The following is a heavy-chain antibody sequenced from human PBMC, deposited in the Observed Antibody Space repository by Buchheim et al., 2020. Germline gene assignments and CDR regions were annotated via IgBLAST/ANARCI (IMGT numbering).Heavy chain of an antibody. J-gene: IGHJ6*03. CDR2: IYYGGST. CDR3: ARQITVVRGLTVQDYHYVDV. CDR1: GGSISNSDSYY. Sequence: QRQLQESGPGLVKPSETLSLTCTVSGGSISNSDSYYWGWIRQPPGKGLEWIGSIYYGGSTYYNPSLKSRVSISVATSKNQFSLKLSSVTAADTAVYYCARQITVVRGLTVQDYHYVDVWGKGTT. V-gene: IGHV4-39*01. D-gene: IGHD3-10*01.